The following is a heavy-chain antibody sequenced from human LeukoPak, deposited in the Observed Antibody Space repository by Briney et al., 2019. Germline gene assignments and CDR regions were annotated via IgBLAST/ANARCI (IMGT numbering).Heavy chain of an antibody. J-gene: IGHJ6*03. CDR1: DESLGGYS. V-gene: IGHV4-34*01. Sequence: SETLSLTCVVSDESLGGYSWNWIRQPPGKGLECIGEVNPSGSTNYNPSLQSRVTISLDRSKNHFSLNLTSVTAADTAVYYCARGVKQLGRFYFYMDVWGNGTTVIVSS. CDR2: VNPSGST. CDR3: ARGVKQLGRFYFYMDV. D-gene: IGHD1-1*01.